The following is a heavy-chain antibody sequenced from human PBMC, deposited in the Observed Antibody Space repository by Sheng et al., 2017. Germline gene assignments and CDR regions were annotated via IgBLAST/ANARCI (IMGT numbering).Heavy chain of an antibody. CDR1: GFTFSSYG. CDR3: AKDRGSPGMGFDP. Sequence: QVQLVESGGGVVQPGRSLRLSCAASGFTFSSYGMHWVRQAPGKGLEWVAVISYDGSNKYYADSVKGRFTISRDNSKNTLYLQMNSLRAEDTAVYYCAKDRGSPGMGFDPWGPGEPWSPSP. CDR2: ISYDGSNK. V-gene: IGHV3-30*18. D-gene: IGHD1-26*01. J-gene: IGHJ5*02.